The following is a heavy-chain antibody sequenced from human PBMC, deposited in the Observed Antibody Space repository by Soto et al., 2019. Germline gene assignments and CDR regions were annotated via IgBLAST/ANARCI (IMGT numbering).Heavy chain of an antibody. D-gene: IGHD3-16*01. CDR3: ARADYGASEVANDAFDI. Sequence: QVQLVESGGGVVQPGRSLRLSFAASGFTFSSYAMHWVRQAPGKGLEWVAVISYDGSNKYYADSVKGRFTISRDNSKNTLYLQMNSLRAEDTAVYYCARADYGASEVANDAFDIWGQGTMVTVSS. CDR2: ISYDGSNK. V-gene: IGHV3-30-3*01. J-gene: IGHJ3*02. CDR1: GFTFSSYA.